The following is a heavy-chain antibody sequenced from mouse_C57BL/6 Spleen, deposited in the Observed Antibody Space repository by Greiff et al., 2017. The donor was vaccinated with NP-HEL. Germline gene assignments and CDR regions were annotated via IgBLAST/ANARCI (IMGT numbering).Heavy chain of an antibody. V-gene: IGHV5-6*01. D-gene: IGHD1-3*01. CDR2: ISSGGSYT. CDR1: GFTFSSYG. Sequence: EVKLMESGGDLVKPGGSLKLSCAASGFTFSSYGMSWVRQTPDKRLEWVATISSGGSYTYYPDSVKGRFTISRDNAKNTLYLQMSSLKSEDTAMYYCARHNFYFDYGGQGTTLTVSS. J-gene: IGHJ2*01. CDR3: ARHNFYFDY.